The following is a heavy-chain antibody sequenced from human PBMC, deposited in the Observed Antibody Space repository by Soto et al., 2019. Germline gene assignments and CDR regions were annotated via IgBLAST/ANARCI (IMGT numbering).Heavy chain of an antibody. D-gene: IGHD2-2*01. Sequence: PGGSLRLSCAASGFTFSNYAMNWVRQAPGKGLEWVSGISGSGGRTYYADSVKGRFTISRDNSKNTLYLQMNSLRAEDTALFYCAKGYCGSTSCYQDWFDPWGQGTLVTVSS. CDR2: ISGSGGRT. J-gene: IGHJ5*02. CDR3: AKGYCGSTSCYQDWFDP. CDR1: GFTFSNYA. V-gene: IGHV3-23*01.